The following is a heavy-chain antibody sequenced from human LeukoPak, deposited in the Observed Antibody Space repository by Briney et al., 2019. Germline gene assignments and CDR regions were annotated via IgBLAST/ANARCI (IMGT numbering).Heavy chain of an antibody. CDR3: ARDHTYGAFDY. J-gene: IGHJ4*02. CDR1: GGSFSSYF. D-gene: IGHD1-26*01. Sequence: PSETLSLTCAVYGGSFSSYFWSWIRQAPGKGLEWIAYINYRGTTNYSPSLKSRVTISVDTSKNQFSLRLRSVTAADTAVYYCARDHTYGAFDYWGQGALVTVSS. CDR2: INYRGTT. V-gene: IGHV4-59*01.